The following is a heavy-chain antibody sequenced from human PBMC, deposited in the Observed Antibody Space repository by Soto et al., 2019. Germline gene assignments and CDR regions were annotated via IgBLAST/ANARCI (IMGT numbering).Heavy chain of an antibody. Sequence: GGSLRLSCAASGFTFSSYGMHWVRQAPGKGLEWVAVISYDGSNKYYADSVKGRFTISRDNSKNTLYLQMNSLRAEDTAVYYCAKENRDYDILTGYSRGAFDIWGQGTMVTVSS. V-gene: IGHV3-30*18. CDR3: AKENRDYDILTGYSRGAFDI. J-gene: IGHJ3*02. CDR1: GFTFSSYG. CDR2: ISYDGSNK. D-gene: IGHD3-9*01.